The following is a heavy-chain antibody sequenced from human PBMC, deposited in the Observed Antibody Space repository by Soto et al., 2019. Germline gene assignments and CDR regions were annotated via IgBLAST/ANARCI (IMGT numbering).Heavy chain of an antibody. D-gene: IGHD3-10*01. J-gene: IGHJ4*02. CDR1: GFTFNNYA. CDR3: AKDRDYPRDYFHY. V-gene: IGHV3-23*01. Sequence: LRLSCAASGFTFNNYAMSWVRQAPGKGLEWVSAISANGQGIYYADSVKGRFIISRDNSKNTVFLHMDSLTAEDTAVYYCAKDRDYPRDYFHYWGQGTLVTVSS. CDR2: ISANGQGI.